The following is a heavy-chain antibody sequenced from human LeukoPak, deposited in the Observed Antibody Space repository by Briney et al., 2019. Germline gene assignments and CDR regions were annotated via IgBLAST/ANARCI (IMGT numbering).Heavy chain of an antibody. Sequence: GGSLRLSCAASGFTFDDYAMHWVRQAPGKVLEWVSLISWDGGSTYYADSVKGRFTISRDNSKNSLYLQMNSLRAEDTALYYCAKMLRKRRDYGMDVWGQGTTVTVSS. CDR1: GFTFDDYA. CDR2: ISWDGGST. D-gene: IGHD1-1*01. J-gene: IGHJ6*02. V-gene: IGHV3-43D*03. CDR3: AKMLRKRRDYGMDV.